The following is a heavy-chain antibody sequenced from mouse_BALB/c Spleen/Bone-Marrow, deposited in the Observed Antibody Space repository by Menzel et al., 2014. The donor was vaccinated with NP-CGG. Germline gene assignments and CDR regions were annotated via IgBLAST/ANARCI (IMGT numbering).Heavy chain of an antibody. CDR2: IWSGGST. CDR1: GFSLTSYG. Sequence: QVQLKQSGPGLVQPSQSLSITCTVSGFSLTSYGVHWVRQSPGKGLEWLGVIWSGGSTDYNAAFISRLSISKDNPKSQVFFKMNSLQANDTAIYYCASDGYCWYFDVWGAGTTVTVSS. CDR3: ASDGYCWYFDV. D-gene: IGHD2-3*01. J-gene: IGHJ1*01. V-gene: IGHV2-2*02.